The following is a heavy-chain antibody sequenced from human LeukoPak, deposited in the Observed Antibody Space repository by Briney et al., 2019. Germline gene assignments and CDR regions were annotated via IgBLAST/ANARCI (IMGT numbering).Heavy chain of an antibody. CDR3: AKTSDLDYYYYYMDV. CDR2: MNPNSGNT. V-gene: IGHV1-8*03. J-gene: IGHJ6*03. D-gene: IGHD2-2*01. CDR1: GYTFTSYD. Sequence: GASVKVSCKASGYTFTSYDINWVRQATGQGLEWMGWMNPNSGNTGYAQKFQGRVTITRNTSISTAYMELSSLRSEDTAVYYCAKTSDLDYYYYYMDVWGKGTTVTVSS.